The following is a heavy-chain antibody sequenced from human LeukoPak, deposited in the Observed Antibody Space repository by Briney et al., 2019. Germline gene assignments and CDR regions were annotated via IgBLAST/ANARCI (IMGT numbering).Heavy chain of an antibody. CDR1: GGSISNGDHY. D-gene: IGHD2-15*01. CDR3: ARGKWWNWFDP. V-gene: IGHV4-31*03. CDR2: IYYSGST. J-gene: IGHJ5*02. Sequence: SETLSLTCTVSGGSISNGDHYWSWIRQHPGKGLEWIGHIYYSGSTYYNPSLKSRVTISVDTSKNQFSLKLSSVTAADTAVYYCARGKWWNWFDPWGQGTLVTVSS.